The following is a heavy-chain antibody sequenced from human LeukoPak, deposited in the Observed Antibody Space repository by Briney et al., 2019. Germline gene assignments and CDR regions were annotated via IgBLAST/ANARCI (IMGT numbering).Heavy chain of an antibody. D-gene: IGHD2-2*01. V-gene: IGHV4-4*07. J-gene: IGHJ4*02. Sequence: SETLSLTCTVSGGSISIYYWSWIRQPAGKGLEWIGRIYTSGTTHYNPSLKSRVTMSVDTSKNQFSLKLSSVTAADTAVYYCAKMFNADVYFEYWGQGILVTVSS. CDR3: AKMFNADVYFEY. CDR2: IYTSGTT. CDR1: GGSISIYY.